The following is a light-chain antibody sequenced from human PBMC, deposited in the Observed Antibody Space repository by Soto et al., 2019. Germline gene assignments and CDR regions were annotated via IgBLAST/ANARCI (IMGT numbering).Light chain of an antibody. CDR3: QQYSSSRT. J-gene: IGKJ1*01. CDR2: GAS. Sequence: EIVLTQSPGTLSLSPGQRATLSCRASQSITSNFLAWYQQKPGRAPRLLIYGASSRATDIPDRFSGGGSGTDFTLTISRLEPEDFAVYYCQQYSSSRTFGQGTKVDIK. V-gene: IGKV3-20*01. CDR1: QSITSNF.